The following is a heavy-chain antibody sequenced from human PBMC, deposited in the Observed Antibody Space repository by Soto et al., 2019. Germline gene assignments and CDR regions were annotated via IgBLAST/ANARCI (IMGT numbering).Heavy chain of an antibody. D-gene: IGHD2-2*01. V-gene: IGHV1-69*01. CDR2: ISPMFGKA. CDR1: GGTFNNYA. CDR3: AREVEVHTPVFGF. J-gene: IGHJ4*02. Sequence: QVQLVQSGAEMKRPGSSVKVSCKASGGTFNNYAVNWVRQAPGQGLEWMGDISPMFGKANYAQKFQGRVKITADDSTATAYLELSSLRSEDTALYYCAREVEVHTPVFGFWGQGSLVTVSS.